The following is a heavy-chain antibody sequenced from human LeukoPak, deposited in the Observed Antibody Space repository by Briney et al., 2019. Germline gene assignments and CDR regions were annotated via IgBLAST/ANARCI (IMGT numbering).Heavy chain of an antibody. Sequence: GGSLRLSCAASGYTFTSYAMHWVRQAPGQRLEWMGWINAGNGNTKYSQKFQGRVTITRDTSASTAYMELSSLRSEDTAVYYCARDGSGSYLAYYFDYWGQGTLVTVSS. J-gene: IGHJ4*02. CDR2: INAGNGNT. V-gene: IGHV1-3*01. CDR1: GYTFTSYA. D-gene: IGHD3-10*01. CDR3: ARDGSGSYLAYYFDY.